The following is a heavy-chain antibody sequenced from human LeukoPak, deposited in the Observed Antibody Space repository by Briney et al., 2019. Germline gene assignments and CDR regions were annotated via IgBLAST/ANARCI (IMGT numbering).Heavy chain of an antibody. J-gene: IGHJ4*02. CDR1: GFTFSSYA. CDR3: ARAPAVVTPGADY. Sequence: GGSLRLSCAASGFTFSSYAMSWVRQAPGKGLEWVSSISSSSSYIYYADSVKGRFTISRDNAKNSLYLQMNSLRAEDTAVYYCARAPAVVTPGADYWGQGTLVTVSS. CDR2: ISSSSSYI. V-gene: IGHV3-21*01. D-gene: IGHD4-23*01.